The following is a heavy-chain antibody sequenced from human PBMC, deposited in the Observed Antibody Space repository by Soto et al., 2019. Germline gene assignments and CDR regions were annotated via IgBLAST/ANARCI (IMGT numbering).Heavy chain of an antibody. CDR2: ISAYNGNT. V-gene: IGHV1-18*01. CDR3: ARAESYYDFWSCYYPNYYGMDV. CDR1: GYTFTSYG. J-gene: IGHJ6*02. D-gene: IGHD3-3*01. Sequence: QVQLVQSGAEVKKPGASVKVSCKASGYTFTSYGISWVRQAPGQGLEWMGWISAYNGNTNYAQKLQGRVTMTTDTSTSTAYMELRSLRSDDTAVYYCARAESYYDFWSCYYPNYYGMDVWGQGTTVTVSS.